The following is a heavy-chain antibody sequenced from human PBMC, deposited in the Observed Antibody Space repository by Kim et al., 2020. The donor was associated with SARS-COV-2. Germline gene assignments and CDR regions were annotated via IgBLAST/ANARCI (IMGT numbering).Heavy chain of an antibody. CDR2: IYPADSDT. Sequence: GESLKISCKGSGYSFTSYWIGWVRQMPGKGQEWMGIIYPADSDTRYSPSFQGQVTISADKSISTAYLQWSSLKASDTAMYYCATFPDSSSWTLDYWGQGTLVTVSS. CDR3: ATFPDSSSWTLDY. CDR1: GYSFTSYW. J-gene: IGHJ4*02. V-gene: IGHV5-51*01. D-gene: IGHD6-13*01.